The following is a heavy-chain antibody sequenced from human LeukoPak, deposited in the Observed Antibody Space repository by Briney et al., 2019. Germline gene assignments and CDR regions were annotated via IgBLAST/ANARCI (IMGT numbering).Heavy chain of an antibody. D-gene: IGHD3-3*01. CDR1: GFTFSSYA. CDR3: ASWLRGQKLRFLEWLGCDY. CDR2: ISYDGSNK. J-gene: IGHJ4*02. V-gene: IGHV3-30*01. Sequence: PGGSLRLSCAASGFTFSSYAMHWVRQAPGKGLEWVAVISYDGSNKYYADSVKGRFTISRDNSKNTLYLQMNSLRAEDTAVYYRASWLRGQKLRFLEWLGCDYWGQGTLVTVSS.